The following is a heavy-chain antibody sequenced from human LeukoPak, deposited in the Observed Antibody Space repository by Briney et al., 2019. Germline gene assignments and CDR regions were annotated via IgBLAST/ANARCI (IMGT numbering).Heavy chain of an antibody. J-gene: IGHJ6*03. CDR1: GGSFSGYY. V-gene: IGHV4-34*01. D-gene: IGHD6-6*01. CDR3: ARGVRIAAYPYYYYYYMDV. CDR2: INHSGST. Sequence: SETLSLTCAVYGGSFSGYYWSWIRQPPGKGLEWIGEINHSGSTNYNPSLKSRVTISVDTSKNQFSLKLSSVTAADTAVYHCARGVRIAAYPYYYYYYMDVWGKGTTVTVSS.